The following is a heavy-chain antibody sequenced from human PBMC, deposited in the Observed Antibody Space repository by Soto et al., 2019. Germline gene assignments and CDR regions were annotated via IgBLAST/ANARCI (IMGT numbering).Heavy chain of an antibody. CDR2: IYHSGST. CDR3: ARDSLTGNYFDP. J-gene: IGHJ5*02. Sequence: SETLSLTCAVSGGSISSGGYSWNWIRQPPGKGLEWIGYIYHSGSTLYNPSLKSRVTISIDKSKNQFSLRLSSVSAADTAVYYCARDSLTGNYFDPWGQGTLVTV. D-gene: IGHD1-7*01. V-gene: IGHV4-30-2*01. CDR1: GGSISSGGYS.